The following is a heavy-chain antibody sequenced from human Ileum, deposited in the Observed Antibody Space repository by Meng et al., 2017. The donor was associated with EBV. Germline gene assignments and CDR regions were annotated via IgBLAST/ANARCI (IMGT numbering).Heavy chain of an antibody. CDR1: GYSFSRYV. CDR2: INPYDGDT. V-gene: IGHV1-18*01. Sequence: QVQLVQSGTEVKKPGASVKVSCKTSGYSFSRYVICWVRQAPGQGLEWVGWINPYDGDTNYAQKLQDRVTLTTDTSTSTAYMELRSLRSDDTAVYYCASKQYFFAYWGQGTLVTVSS. D-gene: IGHD1/OR15-1a*01. CDR3: ASKQYFFAY. J-gene: IGHJ4*02.